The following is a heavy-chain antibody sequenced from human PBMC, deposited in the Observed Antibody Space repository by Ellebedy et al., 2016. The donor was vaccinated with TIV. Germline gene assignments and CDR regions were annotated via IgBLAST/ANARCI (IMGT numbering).Heavy chain of an antibody. CDR2: IYPDDSDA. V-gene: IGHV5-51*01. J-gene: IGHJ4*02. CDR1: GSNFPTYH. D-gene: IGHD4-23*01. CDR3: ARLRDEKSSTPPDFDS. Sequence: GGSLRLXXEAPGSNFPTYHIAWVRQMPGKGMEWLGIIYPDDSDAKYSPSFRGQVTISVDKSINTAYLQWNSLKASDTAMYYCARLRDEKSSTPPDFDSWGQGTLVAVSS.